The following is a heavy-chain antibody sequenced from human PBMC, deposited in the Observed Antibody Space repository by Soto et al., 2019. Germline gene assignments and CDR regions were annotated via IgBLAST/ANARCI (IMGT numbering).Heavy chain of an antibody. D-gene: IGHD1-26*01. V-gene: IGHV4-31*03. J-gene: IGHJ6*02. Sequence: LSLTCTVSGGSISSGGYYWSWIRQHPGKGLEWIGYIYYSGSTYYNPSLKSRVTISVDTSKNQFSLKLGSVTAADTAVYYCAGDGGQHSGSYGMDVGGQGTTVTV. CDR2: IYYSGST. CDR1: GGSISSGGYY. CDR3: AGDGGQHSGSYGMDV.